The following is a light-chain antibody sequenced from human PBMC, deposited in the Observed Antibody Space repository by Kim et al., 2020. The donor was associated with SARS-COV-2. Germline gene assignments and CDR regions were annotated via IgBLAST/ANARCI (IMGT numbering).Light chain of an antibody. J-gene: IGKJ2*01. CDR3: QQDDELPYT. CDR2: DVF. CDR1: QDINKC. Sequence: DIQMTQSPSALSASVGDRVTITCQASQDINKCLNWCQQKPGKAPKLLINDVFNLEKGVPSRFGGSGSGTDFTFTISSLQPEDIATYYCQQDDELPYTFGQGTKLEI. V-gene: IGKV1-33*01.